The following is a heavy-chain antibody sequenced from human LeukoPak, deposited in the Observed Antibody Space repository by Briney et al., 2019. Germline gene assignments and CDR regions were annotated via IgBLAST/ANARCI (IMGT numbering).Heavy chain of an antibody. V-gene: IGHV3-11*05. Sequence: GGSLRLSCAASGFTFSDSYMIWIRQAPGKGLEWVSYISSGTTYTIYADSVKGRFTISRDNAKNSLFPQMNSLRAEDTAVYYCARDYSGGVGASDYWGQGTLVTVSS. CDR2: ISSGTTYT. CDR1: GFTFSDSY. J-gene: IGHJ4*02. CDR3: ARDYSGGVGASDY. D-gene: IGHD1-26*01.